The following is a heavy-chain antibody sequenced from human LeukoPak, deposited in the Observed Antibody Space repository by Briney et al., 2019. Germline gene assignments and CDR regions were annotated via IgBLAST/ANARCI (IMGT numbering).Heavy chain of an antibody. V-gene: IGHV3-21*01. Sequence: GGSLRLSCTASGFTFSNAWMTWVRQGPGQGPEWVSSISSSSSYIYYADSVKGRFTISRDNAKNSLYLQMNSLRAEDTAVYYCARAPTSGVAAAGTKGWGQGTLVTVSS. CDR2: ISSSSSYI. CDR1: GFTFSNAW. D-gene: IGHD6-13*01. J-gene: IGHJ4*02. CDR3: ARAPTSGVAAAGTKG.